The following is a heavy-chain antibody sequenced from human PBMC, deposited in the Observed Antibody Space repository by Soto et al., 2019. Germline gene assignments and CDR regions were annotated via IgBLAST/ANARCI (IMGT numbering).Heavy chain of an antibody. CDR2: IYYSGNT. CDR3: ARDTGRFLRGMDV. J-gene: IGHJ6*02. Sequence: PSETLSLTCTVSGGSISSGDYYWSCIRQPPGKGLEWIGYIYYSGNTYYNPSLKSRVTISVDTSKNQFSLKLSSVTAADTAVYYCARDTGRFLRGMDVWGQGTTVTVSS. D-gene: IGHD2-15*01. CDR1: GGSISSGDYY. V-gene: IGHV4-30-4*01.